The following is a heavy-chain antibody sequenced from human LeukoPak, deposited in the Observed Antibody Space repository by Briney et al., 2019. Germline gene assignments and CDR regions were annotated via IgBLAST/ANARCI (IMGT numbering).Heavy chain of an antibody. Sequence: ASVKVSCKASGYIFTSYYMHWVRQAPGQGLEWMGIINPSDGSITYAQKFQGRVTIARDTSTSTVYMELSSLRSEDTAVYFCARDREDSSWYNWFDPWGQGTLVTVSS. CDR1: GYIFTSYY. J-gene: IGHJ5*02. CDR3: ARDREDSSWYNWFDP. CDR2: INPSDGSI. D-gene: IGHD6-13*01. V-gene: IGHV1-46*01.